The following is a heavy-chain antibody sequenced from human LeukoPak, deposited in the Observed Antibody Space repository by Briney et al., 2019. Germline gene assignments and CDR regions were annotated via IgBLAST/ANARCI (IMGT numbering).Heavy chain of an antibody. J-gene: IGHJ4*02. D-gene: IGHD3-3*01. CDR1: GFTFDDYT. V-gene: IGHV3-43*01. CDR3: AKDSSTLRSEQYFDY. Sequence: GGSLRLSCAASGFTFDDYTMHWVRQAPGKGLEWVSLISWDGGSTYYADSVKGRFTISRDNSKNSLYLQMNSLRTEDTALYYCAKDSSTLRSEQYFDYWGQGTLVTVSS. CDR2: ISWDGGST.